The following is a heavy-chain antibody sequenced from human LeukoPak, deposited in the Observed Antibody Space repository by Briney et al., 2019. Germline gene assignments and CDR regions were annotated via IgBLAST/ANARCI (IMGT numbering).Heavy chain of an antibody. CDR2: INHSGST. CDR3: AREEPAAIPKS. Sequence: SETLSLTCGVYGGSLSGYYWSWIRQPPGKGLEWIGEINHSGSTNYNPSLKSRVTISVDTSKNQFSLKLSSVTAADTAVYYCAREEPAAIPKSWGQGTLVTVSS. CDR1: GGSLSGYY. J-gene: IGHJ4*02. D-gene: IGHD2-2*01. V-gene: IGHV4-34*01.